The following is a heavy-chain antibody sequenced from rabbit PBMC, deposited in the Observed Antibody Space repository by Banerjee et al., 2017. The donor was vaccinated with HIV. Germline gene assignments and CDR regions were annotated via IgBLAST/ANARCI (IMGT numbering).Heavy chain of an antibody. CDR3: TRDFGL. V-gene: IGHV1S43*01. J-gene: IGHJ4*01. CDR2: IYTDSDGP. Sequence: QEQLVESGGGLVQPEGSLTLTCTASGFSFSSTYYMCWVRQAPGKGLELIACIYTDSDGPCYASWVNRRFTIARSTSLNAVTLQMTSLTAADTASYFCTRDFGLGGPGPLVTVS. CDR1: GFSFSSTYY. D-gene: IGHD5-1*01.